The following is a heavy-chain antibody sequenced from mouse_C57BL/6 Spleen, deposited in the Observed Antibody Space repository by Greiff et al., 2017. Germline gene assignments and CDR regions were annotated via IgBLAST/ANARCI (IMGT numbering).Heavy chain of an antibody. CDR1: GFTFSDSG. D-gene: IGHD1-1*01. V-gene: IGHV5-17*01. CDR2: ISSGSSTI. Sequence: EVKVVESGGGLVKPGGSLKLSCAASGFTFSDSGMHWVRQAPEKGLEWVAYISSGSSTIYYADTVKGRFTISRDNAKNTLFLQMTSLRSEDTAMYYCARHYGSSYGGYFDYWGQGTTLTVSS. CDR3: ARHYGSSYGGYFDY. J-gene: IGHJ2*01.